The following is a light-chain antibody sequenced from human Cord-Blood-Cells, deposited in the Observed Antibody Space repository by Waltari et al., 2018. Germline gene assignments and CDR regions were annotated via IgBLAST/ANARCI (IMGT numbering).Light chain of an antibody. Sequence: DIQMTQSPSSLSASVGDRVTIPCRTTQSISSYLNWYQQKPAKAPKLLIYDASSLQSGGPSRCSGSGSGTDFTLTISSLQPEDFSTYYCQQSYSTPRVTFGPGTKVDIK. J-gene: IGKJ3*01. CDR3: QQSYSTPRVT. CDR1: QSISSY. V-gene: IGKV1-39*01. CDR2: DAS.